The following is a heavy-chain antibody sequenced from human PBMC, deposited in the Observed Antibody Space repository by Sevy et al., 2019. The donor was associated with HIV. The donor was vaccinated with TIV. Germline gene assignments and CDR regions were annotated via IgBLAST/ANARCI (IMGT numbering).Heavy chain of an antibody. CDR1: GFTIGDYG. D-gene: IGHD1-26*01. Sequence: GGSLRLSCTASGFTIGDYGMSWVRQAPGKGLEWISFTKSKAHGGTTVNTASVKGRFTISRDDSKSIIYLQMNNLKIEDTAVYYCTRWSGSQSIFDYWGQGTLVTVSS. CDR3: TRWSGSQSIFDY. V-gene: IGHV3-49*04. J-gene: IGHJ4*02. CDR2: TKSKAHGGTT.